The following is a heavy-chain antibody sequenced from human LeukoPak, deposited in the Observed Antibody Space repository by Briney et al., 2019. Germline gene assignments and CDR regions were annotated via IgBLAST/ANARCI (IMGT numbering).Heavy chain of an antibody. Sequence: PGGSLRLSCAASGFTFSSDYMSWVRQAPGKGLEWVSVIYSDDSTYYADSVKGRFIISRDNSKSTLYLQMNSLRVEDTAVYYCARCCRDAGDYLGQGTLVTVSS. CDR1: GFTFSSDY. CDR3: ARCCRDAGDY. CDR2: IYSDDST. D-gene: IGHD2-15*01. J-gene: IGHJ4*02. V-gene: IGHV3-66*01.